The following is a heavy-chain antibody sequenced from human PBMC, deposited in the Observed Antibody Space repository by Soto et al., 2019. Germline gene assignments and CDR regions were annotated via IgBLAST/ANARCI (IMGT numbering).Heavy chain of an antibody. CDR1: GFTFSSYI. D-gene: IGHD3-3*01. V-gene: IGHV3-30*03. CDR3: AIDLNDFLSGYFTGAYCFYVMDV. Sequence: PGGSLILSCAPSGFTFSSYIMHWVRQAPGKGLEWVADITYDGSNKYYADSVKGRFTISRDNSKNTPSLQMNTPRAEDKAVYYYAIDLNDFLSGYFTGAYCFYVMDVWGQGSTVTVFS. J-gene: IGHJ6*02. CDR2: ITYDGSNK.